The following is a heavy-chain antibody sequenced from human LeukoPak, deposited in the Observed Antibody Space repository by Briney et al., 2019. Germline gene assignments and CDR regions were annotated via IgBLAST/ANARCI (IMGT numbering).Heavy chain of an antibody. CDR1: GFSLSTSGMC. V-gene: IGHV2-70*11. CDR3: ARVDCSGGSCYGPYDY. J-gene: IGHJ4*02. CDR2: IDWDDDK. D-gene: IGHD2-15*01. Sequence: SGPTLVHPTQTLTLTSGFSLSTSGMCVSWIRQPPGKALEWLARIDWDDDKYYSTSLKTRLTITKDTSKNQVVLTMTNMDPVDTATYYCARVDCSGGSCYGPYDYWGRGTLVTVSS.